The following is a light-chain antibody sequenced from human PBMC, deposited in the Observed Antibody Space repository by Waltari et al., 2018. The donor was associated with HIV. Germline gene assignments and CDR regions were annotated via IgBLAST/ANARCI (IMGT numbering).Light chain of an antibody. V-gene: IGKV1-39*01. CDR1: QTISSY. CDR3: QQSYSTPPT. J-gene: IGKJ4*01. CDR2: TAS. Sequence: DIQMTQSPSSLSASVGDRVTITCRASQTISSYLNWYQQKPGKAPNLLIYTASSLQSGGPSRFRGSGSGTDFTLTISSLQPEDFATYYCQQSYSTPPTFGGGTKVEIK.